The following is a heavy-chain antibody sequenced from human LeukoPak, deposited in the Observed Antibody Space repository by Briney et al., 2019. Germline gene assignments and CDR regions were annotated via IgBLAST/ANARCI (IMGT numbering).Heavy chain of an antibody. CDR3: ASVVVVATYDAFDI. J-gene: IGHJ3*02. D-gene: IGHD2-15*01. V-gene: IGHV3-9*01. CDR2: ISWNSGSI. CDR1: GFTFDDYA. Sequence: GGSLRLSCAASGFTFDDYAMHWVRQAPGKGLEWVSGISWNSGSIGYADSVKGRFTISRDNAKNSLYLQMNSLRAEDTALYYCASVVVVATYDAFDIWGQGTMVTVSS.